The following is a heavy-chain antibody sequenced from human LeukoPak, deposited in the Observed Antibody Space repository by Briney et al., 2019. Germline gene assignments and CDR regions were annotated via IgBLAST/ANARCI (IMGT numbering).Heavy chain of an antibody. Sequence: GGTLRLSCAASGFTFSSYAMTWVRQAPGKGLEWVSGISVSGDSTYYADFVRGGFIISRDSYKHTLYLQKNTLSAEDTAVYYCAKDSPIPGGGPRGYFDYWGQGTLVTVSP. V-gene: IGHV3-23*01. CDR1: GFTFSSYA. D-gene: IGHD2-2*02. CDR2: ISVSGDST. CDR3: AKDSPIPGGGPRGYFDY. J-gene: IGHJ4*02.